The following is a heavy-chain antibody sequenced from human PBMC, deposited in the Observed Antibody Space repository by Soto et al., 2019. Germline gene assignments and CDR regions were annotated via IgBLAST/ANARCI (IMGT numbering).Heavy chain of an antibody. V-gene: IGHV4-61*01. D-gene: IGHD6-19*01. CDR2: FYYSGST. CDR1: GGSIRSSNYY. CDR3: ARGGWKLFDY. Sequence: XXTLSPHFSVSGGSIRSSNYYWSFIRQPPGKGLEWIGCFYYSGSTNYNPSLKSRVTISVDTSKKQFSLKLRSVTAADTAVYYCARGGWKLFDYWGQGTLVTVSS. J-gene: IGHJ4*02.